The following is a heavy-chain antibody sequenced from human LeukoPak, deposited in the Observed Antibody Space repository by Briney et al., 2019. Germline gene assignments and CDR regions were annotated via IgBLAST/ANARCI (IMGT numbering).Heavy chain of an antibody. CDR3: ATRVSTSRSFDY. CDR1: GFTVSSNY. V-gene: IGHV3-53*01. CDR2: IYSGGST. J-gene: IGHJ4*02. Sequence: GGSLRLSCAASGFTVSSNYMTWVRQAPGKGLEWVSVIYSGGSTYYADSVKGRFTISRDNSKNTLYLQMNSLRAEDTAVYYCATRVSTSRSFDYWGQGTLVTVSS.